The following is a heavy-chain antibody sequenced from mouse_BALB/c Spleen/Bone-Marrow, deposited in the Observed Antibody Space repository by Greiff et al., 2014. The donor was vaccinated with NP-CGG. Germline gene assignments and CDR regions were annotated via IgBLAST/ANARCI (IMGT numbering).Heavy chain of an antibody. CDR1: GYAFTNYW. Sequence: QVQLQQPGAELVRPGTSVKVSCKASGYAFTNYWIEWVKQRPGQGLEWIGVINPGSGGSNYNEKFKGEATLTADKSSSTAYMQLSSLTSDDSAVYFCVREMTRYAMDYWGQGTSVTVSS. J-gene: IGHJ4*01. CDR2: INPGSGGS. V-gene: IGHV1-54*01. CDR3: VREMTRYAMDY.